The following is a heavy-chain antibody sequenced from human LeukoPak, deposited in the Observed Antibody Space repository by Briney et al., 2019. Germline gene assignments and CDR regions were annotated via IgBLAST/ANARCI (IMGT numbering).Heavy chain of an antibody. J-gene: IGHJ4*02. CDR3: VREAGPLD. Sequence: GASVKVSCKASGYTFTGYYINWVRQAPGQAPEWVGWVNPNTGGTRYAQKFQGRVTMTSDTSITTAFMELRGLTFDDTAVFYCVREAGPLDWGQGTLVTVSS. V-gene: IGHV1-2*02. CDR2: VNPNTGGT. CDR1: GYTFTGYY.